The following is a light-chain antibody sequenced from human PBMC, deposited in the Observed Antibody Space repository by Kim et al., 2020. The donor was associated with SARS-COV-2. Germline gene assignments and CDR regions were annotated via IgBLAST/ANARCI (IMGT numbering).Light chain of an antibody. Sequence: SVGDRVTIPCRASQGISNYLASYQQKPGKVPKLLIYAASTLQSGVPSRFSGSGSGTDFTLTISSLQPEDVATYYCQKYNSAPPWTFGQGTKVDIK. J-gene: IGKJ1*01. CDR1: QGISNY. CDR2: AAS. V-gene: IGKV1-27*01. CDR3: QKYNSAPPWT.